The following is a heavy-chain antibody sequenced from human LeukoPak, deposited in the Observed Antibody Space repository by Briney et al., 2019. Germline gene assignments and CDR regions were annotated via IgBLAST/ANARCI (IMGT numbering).Heavy chain of an antibody. CDR2: ITPDGSVA. J-gene: IGHJ1*01. V-gene: IGHV3-23*01. D-gene: IGHD3-10*01. CDR3: AKGVLGAGSLLEYFQH. CDR1: GFAFRNYD. Sequence: GGSLRLSCAASGFAFRNYDMIWVRQAPGRGLEWVSGITPDGSVAYYADSVKGRFTVSRDNSKNTVYLQMNSLRGEDAAIYYCAKGVLGAGSLLEYFQHWGQGTLVTVSS.